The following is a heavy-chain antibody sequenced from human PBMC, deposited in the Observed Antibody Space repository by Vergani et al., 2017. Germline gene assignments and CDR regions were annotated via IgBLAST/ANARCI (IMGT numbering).Heavy chain of an antibody. D-gene: IGHD4-17*01. CDR2: ISSSGSTI. CDR3: ARDGSDYGRNCFDY. V-gene: IGHV3-48*03. CDR1: GFTFSSYE. Sequence: EVQLVESGGGLVQPGGSLRLSCAASGFTFSSYEMNWVRQAPGKGLEWVSYISSSGSTIYYADSVKGRFTISRDNAKNSLYLQMNSLRAEDTAVYYCARDGSDYGRNCFDYWGQGTLVTVSS. J-gene: IGHJ4*02.